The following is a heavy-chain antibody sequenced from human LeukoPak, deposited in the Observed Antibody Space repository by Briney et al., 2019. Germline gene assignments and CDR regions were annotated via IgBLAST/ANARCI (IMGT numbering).Heavy chain of an antibody. Sequence: SETLSLTCAVYGGSFSGYYWSWIRQPPGKGLEWIGEINHSGSTNYNPSLKSRVTISVDTSKNQFSLKLSSVTAADTAVYYCARRSRLENYFDDWGQGTLVTVSS. CDR1: GGSFSGYY. CDR3: ARRSRLENYFDD. J-gene: IGHJ4*02. CDR2: INHSGST. D-gene: IGHD3-10*01. V-gene: IGHV4-34*01.